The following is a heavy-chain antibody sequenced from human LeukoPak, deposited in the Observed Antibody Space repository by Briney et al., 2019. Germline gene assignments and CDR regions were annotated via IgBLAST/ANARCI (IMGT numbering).Heavy chain of an antibody. CDR2: IYPGDSDT. D-gene: IGHD2-21*01. V-gene: IGHV5-51*01. Sequence: GESLKISRKGSGYSFTSYWIGWVRQMPGKGLEWMGIIYPGDSDTRYSPSFQGQVTISADKSISTAYLQWSSLKASDTAMYYCARPSQVIHDAFDIWGQGTMVTVSS. J-gene: IGHJ3*02. CDR3: ARPSQVIHDAFDI. CDR1: GYSFTSYW.